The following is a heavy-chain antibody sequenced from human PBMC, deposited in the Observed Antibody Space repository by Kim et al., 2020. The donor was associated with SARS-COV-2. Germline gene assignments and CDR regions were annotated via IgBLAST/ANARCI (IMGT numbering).Heavy chain of an antibody. CDR1: GFTFGDYA. J-gene: IGHJ6*02. D-gene: IGHD3-3*01. Sequence: GGSLRLSCTASGFTFGDYAMSWFRQAPGKGLEWVGFIRSKAYGGTTEYAASVKGRFTISRDDSKSIAYLQMNSLKTEDTAVYYCTRGDDFWSGYFFTRYGMDVWGQGTTVTVSS. CDR2: IRSKAYGGTT. CDR3: TRGDDFWSGYFFTRYGMDV. V-gene: IGHV3-49*03.